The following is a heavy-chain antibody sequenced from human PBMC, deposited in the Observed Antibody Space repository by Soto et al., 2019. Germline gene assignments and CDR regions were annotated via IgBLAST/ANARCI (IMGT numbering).Heavy chain of an antibody. J-gene: IGHJ4*02. CDR3: AREPATAKPEGVDF. V-gene: IGHV1-2*02. CDR2: INPNSGGT. D-gene: IGHD1-1*01. CDR1: GYTFTGYY. Sequence: ASVKVSCKASGYTFTGYYVHWVRQAPGQGLEWMGWINPNSGGTKYAPKFQGGVTMTRDTSITTAYMELSRLRSGDTAVYYCAREPATAKPEGVDFWGQGTLVTVSS.